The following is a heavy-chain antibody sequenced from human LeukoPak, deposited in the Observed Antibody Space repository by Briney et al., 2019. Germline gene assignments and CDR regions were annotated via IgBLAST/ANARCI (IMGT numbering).Heavy chain of an antibody. CDR1: GGTFSSYT. CDR2: IIPILGIA. J-gene: IGHJ1*01. CDR3: ARDGGKYYYDSSGYLEYFQH. V-gene: IGHV1-69*04. Sequence: SVKVSCKASGGTFSSYTISWVRQAPGQGLEWMGRIIPILGIANYAQKFQGRVTITADKSTSTAYMEPSSLRSEDTAVYYCARDGGKYYYDSSGYLEYFQHWGQGTLVTVSS. D-gene: IGHD3-22*01.